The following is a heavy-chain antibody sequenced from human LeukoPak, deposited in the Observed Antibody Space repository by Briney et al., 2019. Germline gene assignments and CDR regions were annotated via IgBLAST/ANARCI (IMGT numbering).Heavy chain of an antibody. J-gene: IGHJ4*02. CDR2: IWSDGSNK. CDR1: GFTFRSYG. D-gene: IGHD6-19*01. CDR3: AKPVAGTGYFDY. Sequence: GGSLRLSCAASGFTFRSYGMHWVRQAPGKGLEWVAVIWSDGSNKYYADSVKGRFTISRDNSKDTLYLQMNSLRAEDTAVYYCAKPVAGTGYFDYWGQGTLVTVSS. V-gene: IGHV3-33*06.